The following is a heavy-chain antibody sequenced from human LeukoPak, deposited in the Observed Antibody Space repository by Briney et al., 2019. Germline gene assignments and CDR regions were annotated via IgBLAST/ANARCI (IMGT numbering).Heavy chain of an antibody. V-gene: IGHV3-7*01. J-gene: IGHJ4*02. CDR1: GFNFRTKW. D-gene: IGHD6-19*01. CDR3: ARGGAGYYFDS. Sequence: GGSLRLSCAASGFNFRTKWMSWVRQPPGKGLEWVANLNEDGSEKYYVDSLKGRFTITRDNAENSLYLHMNSLRAEDTAVYYCARGGAGYYFDSWGQGTLLTGSS. CDR2: LNEDGSEK.